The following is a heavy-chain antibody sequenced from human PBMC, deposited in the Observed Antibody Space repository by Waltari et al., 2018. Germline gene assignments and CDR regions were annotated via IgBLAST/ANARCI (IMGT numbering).Heavy chain of an antibody. J-gene: IGHJ4*02. Sequence: EVQLLESGGGLVQPGGSLRLSCTASGFTFGNYAMGWVGQAPGKGLEWVSAISGSGTKTYYADSVKGRFTVSRDNSKNSLSLQMDRLRADDTALYYCARDGARGGGSCYNYWGQGSLVTVSS. CDR2: ISGSGTKT. CDR3: ARDGARGGGSCYNY. D-gene: IGHD2-15*01. V-gene: IGHV3-23*01. CDR1: GFTFGNYA.